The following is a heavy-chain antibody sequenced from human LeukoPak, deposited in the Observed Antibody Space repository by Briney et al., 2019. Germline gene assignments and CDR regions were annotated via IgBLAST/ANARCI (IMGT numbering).Heavy chain of an antibody. CDR1: GFTFSSYA. CDR2: ISAGGGTT. V-gene: IGHV3-23*01. D-gene: IGHD5-12*01. Sequence: GGSLRLSCAASGFTFSSYAMSWVRQAPGKGLEWVSHISAGGGTTYYAGSVKGRFTISRDNSKNTLYLQMNSLRAEDTAVYYCARDRAAYSGARGFDYWGQGTLVTASS. J-gene: IGHJ4*02. CDR3: ARDRAAYSGARGFDY.